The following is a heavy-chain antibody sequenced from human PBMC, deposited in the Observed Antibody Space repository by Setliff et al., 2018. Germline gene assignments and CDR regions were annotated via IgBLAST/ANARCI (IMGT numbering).Heavy chain of an antibody. Sequence: SETLSLTCNVSGDSINENHWTWIRQPPGKGLEWIGYIYSSGSTNNNPSLKSRATISVDTSKNQFSLKLSSVTAADTAVYYCARAAKYDSSGYYGFWFDPWGQGTLVTVSS. CDR2: IYSSGST. CDR1: GDSINENH. D-gene: IGHD3-22*01. V-gene: IGHV4-59*01. J-gene: IGHJ5*02. CDR3: ARAAKYDSSGYYGFWFDP.